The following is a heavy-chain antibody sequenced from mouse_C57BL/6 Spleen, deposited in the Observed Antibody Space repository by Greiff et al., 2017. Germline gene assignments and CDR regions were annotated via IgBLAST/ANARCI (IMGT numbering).Heavy chain of an antibody. CDR1: GYSITSGYY. J-gene: IGHJ3*01. Sequence: EVQLQQSGPGLVKPSQSLSLTCSVTGYSITSGYYWNWIRQFPGNKLEWMGYISYDGSNNYNPSLKNRISITRDTSKNQFFLKLNSVTTEDTATYYCARIYYGNYWGQGTLVTVSA. V-gene: IGHV3-6*01. D-gene: IGHD2-1*01. CDR2: ISYDGSN. CDR3: ARIYYGNY.